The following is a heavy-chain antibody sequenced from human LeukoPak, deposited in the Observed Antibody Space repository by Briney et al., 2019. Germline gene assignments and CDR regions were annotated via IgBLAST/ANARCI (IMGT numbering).Heavy chain of an antibody. D-gene: IGHD1-1*01. J-gene: IGHJ6*03. CDR2: VDHTGST. Sequence: PSGTLSLTCSVSDDSITMYYWTWIRQPPGKGLEWIGYVDHTGSTNFNPSLNGRVSIPRDTTKNLFSLRLRSVTAADTAVYFCARGRVSSSTWYSTYYYYFYMDVWGKGTTVTVSS. CDR3: ARGRVSSSTWYSTYYYYFYMDV. V-gene: IGHV4-59*01. CDR1: DDSITMYY.